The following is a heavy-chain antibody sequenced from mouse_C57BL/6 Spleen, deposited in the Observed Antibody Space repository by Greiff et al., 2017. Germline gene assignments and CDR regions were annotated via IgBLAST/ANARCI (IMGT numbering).Heavy chain of an antibody. CDR1: GYAFSSSW. J-gene: IGHJ1*03. V-gene: IGHV1-82*01. Sequence: VQLQQSGPELVKPGASVKISCKASGYAFSSSWMNWVKQRPGKGLAWIGRIYPGDGDTNYNGKFKGKATLTANKSSSTAYMQLSSLTSEDSAVYFCARGIGYGSSYWYFDVWGTGTTVTVSS. D-gene: IGHD1-1*01. CDR2: IYPGDGDT. CDR3: ARGIGYGSSYWYFDV.